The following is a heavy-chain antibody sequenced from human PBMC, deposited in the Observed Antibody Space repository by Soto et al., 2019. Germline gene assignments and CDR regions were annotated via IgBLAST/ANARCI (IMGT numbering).Heavy chain of an antibody. CDR3: AVSSVEIGATGVQRDYYYGMDV. D-gene: IGHD5-12*01. Sequence: QVQLVQSGAELMKPGSSVKVTCKASGGTFSSYTISWVRQPPGQGLEWMGSIIPILGIANYAQKFQGRVTITADKTTITAYMKQSSLRPNDTAVYYCAVSSVEIGATGVQRDYYYGMDVWGQGTTVTVSS. CDR2: IIPILGIA. V-gene: IGHV1-69*02. CDR1: GGTFSSYT. J-gene: IGHJ6*02.